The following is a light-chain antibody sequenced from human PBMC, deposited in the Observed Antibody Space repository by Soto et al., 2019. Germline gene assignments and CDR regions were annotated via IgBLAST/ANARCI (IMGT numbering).Light chain of an antibody. CDR3: QQYGSSGT. CDR1: QSVSNNY. V-gene: IGKV3-20*01. Sequence: EIVLSQSPGPLSLTPGGKATPSCRASQSVSNNYLARYQQKPGQAPRLLIYGASNRATGIPDRFSGSGSGTDFTLTISRLEPEDFAVYYCQQYGSSGTFGQGTKV. J-gene: IGKJ1*01. CDR2: GAS.